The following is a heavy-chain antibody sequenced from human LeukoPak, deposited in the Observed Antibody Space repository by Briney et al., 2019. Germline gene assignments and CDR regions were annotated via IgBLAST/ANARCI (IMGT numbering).Heavy chain of an antibody. Sequence: ASVKVSCKASEYTFTSYTMHWVRQAPGQRLEWMGWINAGNGDTKYSQKFQGRVTITRDTSASTAYMALSSLRSEDTAVYYCARAMVRGVITPGYRGQGTLVTVSS. CDR1: EYTFTSYT. V-gene: IGHV1-3*01. D-gene: IGHD3-10*01. CDR2: INAGNGDT. CDR3: ARAMVRGVITPGY. J-gene: IGHJ4*02.